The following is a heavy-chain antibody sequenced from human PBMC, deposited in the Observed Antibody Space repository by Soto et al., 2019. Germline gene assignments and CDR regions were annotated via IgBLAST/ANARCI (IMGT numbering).Heavy chain of an antibody. CDR2: INHSGST. Sequence: PSETLSLTCAVYGGSFSGYYWSWIRQPPGKGLEWIGEINHSGSTNYNPSLKSRVTISVDTSKNQFSLKLSSGTAADTAVYYCARIRYSGYDRGFDYWGQGTLVTVSS. J-gene: IGHJ4*02. CDR1: GGSFSGYY. CDR3: ARIRYSGYDRGFDY. D-gene: IGHD5-12*01. V-gene: IGHV4-34*01.